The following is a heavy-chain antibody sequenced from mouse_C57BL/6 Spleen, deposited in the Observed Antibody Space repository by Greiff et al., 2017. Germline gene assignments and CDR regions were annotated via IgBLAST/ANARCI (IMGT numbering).Heavy chain of an antibody. CDR3: TREKRLQSVRGDAMDY. V-gene: IGHV5-9-1*02. D-gene: IGHD2-13*01. J-gene: IGHJ4*01. CDR1: GFTFSSYA. CDR2: ISSGGDYI. Sequence: EVKLVESGEGLVKPGGSLKLSCAASGFTFSSYAMSWVRQTPEKRLEWVAYISSGGDYIYYADTVKGRFTISRDNARNTLYLQMSSLKSEDTAMYYCTREKRLQSVRGDAMDYWGQGTSVTVSS.